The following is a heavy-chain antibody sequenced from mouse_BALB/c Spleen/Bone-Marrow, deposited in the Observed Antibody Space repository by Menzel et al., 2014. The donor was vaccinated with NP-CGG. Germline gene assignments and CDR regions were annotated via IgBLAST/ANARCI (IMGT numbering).Heavy chain of an antibody. Sequence: EVQVVESGGGLVQPGGSLKLSCAASGFTFSSYGMSWVRQTPDKRLELVATINSNGGGTYYPDSVKGRFTISRDNAKNTLYLQMSSLKSEDTAMYYCARDSNDYWGQGTTLTVSS. CDR1: GFTFSSYG. J-gene: IGHJ2*01. CDR2: INSNGGGT. CDR3: ARDSNDY. V-gene: IGHV5-6-3*01.